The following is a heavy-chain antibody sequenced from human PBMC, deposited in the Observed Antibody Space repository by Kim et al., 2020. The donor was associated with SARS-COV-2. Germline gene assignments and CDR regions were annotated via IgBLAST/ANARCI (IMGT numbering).Heavy chain of an antibody. D-gene: IGHD3-9*01. CDR3: TRLPKYDILTGYYTDY. J-gene: IGHJ4*02. V-gene: IGHV3-73*01. Sequence: SVEGRFTISRDDSKNTAYLQMNSLKTEDTAVYYCTRLPKYDILTGYYTDYWGQGTLVTVSS.